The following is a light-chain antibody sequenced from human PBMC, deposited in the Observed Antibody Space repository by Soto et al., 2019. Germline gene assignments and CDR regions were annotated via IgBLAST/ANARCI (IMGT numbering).Light chain of an antibody. CDR2: AAS. Sequence: AIRMTQSPSSLSASTGDRVTITCRASQGISSYLAWYQQKPGKVPKLLIYAASTSQSGVPSRFSGSGSGTDFTLTISCLQSEDFATYYCQQYYSYPFTFGGGTKVEIK. CDR3: QQYYSYPFT. V-gene: IGKV1-8*01. CDR1: QGISSY. J-gene: IGKJ4*01.